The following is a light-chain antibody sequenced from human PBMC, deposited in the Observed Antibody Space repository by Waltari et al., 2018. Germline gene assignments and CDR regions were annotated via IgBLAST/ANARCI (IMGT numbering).Light chain of an antibody. CDR2: YKSDSEK. CDR1: SDINVGDFI. CDR3: MFWPNNVWV. Sequence: QPVLTQSPSSSASPGDSARLTCTLPSDINVGDFIIYWYQQKPGSPPRFPLYYKSDSEKAQGSGVPSRVSGSKDASANAGILLSSGLQSEDEADYYCMFWPNNVWVFGGGTKLTVL. V-gene: IGLV5-37*01. J-gene: IGLJ3*02.